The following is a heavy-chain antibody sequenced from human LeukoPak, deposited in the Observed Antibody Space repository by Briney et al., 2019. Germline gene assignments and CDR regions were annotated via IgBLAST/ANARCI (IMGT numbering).Heavy chain of an antibody. CDR2: IGIDSGNT. V-gene: IGHV3-48*01. D-gene: IGHD5-24*01. Sequence: GGSLKLSCAASGSTFSDYSMNWVRQAPGKGLEWISYIGIDSGNTNYADSVKGRFTISADKAKNSLYLQMNSLRVEDSAVYYCARDYKYAFDNWGQGTLVTVSS. CDR3: ARDYKYAFDN. CDR1: GSTFSDYS. J-gene: IGHJ4*02.